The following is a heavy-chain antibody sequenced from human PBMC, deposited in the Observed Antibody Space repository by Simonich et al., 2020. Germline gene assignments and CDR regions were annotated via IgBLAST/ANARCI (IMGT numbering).Heavy chain of an antibody. J-gene: IGHJ4*02. CDR2: IYFSGST. D-gene: IGHD5-12*01. Sequence: QVQLQESGPGLVKPSETLSLTCTVSGGSISSDYWSWIRQPPGKGLEWIGYIYFSGSTNYNPSLKSRVTISVDTSKNQFSLKLSSVTAADTAVYYCARHDRWLQFYFDYWGQGTLVTVSS. CDR3: ARHDRWLQFYFDY. V-gene: IGHV4-59*08. CDR1: GGSISSDY.